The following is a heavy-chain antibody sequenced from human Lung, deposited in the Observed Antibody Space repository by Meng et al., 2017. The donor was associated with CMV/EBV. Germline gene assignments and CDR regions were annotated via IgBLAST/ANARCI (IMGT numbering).Heavy chain of an antibody. CDR1: GGSFSGYY. CDR3: ARAAIVGATRAWFYYGMDV. CDR2: INHSGST. D-gene: IGHD1-26*01. V-gene: IGHV4-34*01. J-gene: IGHJ6*02. Sequence: SETLSLXCAVYGGSFSGYYWSWIRQPPGKGLEWIGEINHSGSTNYNPSLKSRVTISVDTSKNQFSLKLSSVTAADTAVYYCARAAIVGATRAWFYYGMDVWGQGTXVTVSS.